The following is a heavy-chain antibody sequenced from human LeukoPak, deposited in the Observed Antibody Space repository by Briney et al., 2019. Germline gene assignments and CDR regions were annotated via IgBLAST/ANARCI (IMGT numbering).Heavy chain of an antibody. J-gene: IGHJ4*02. Sequence: SETLSRTCTISGGSVSDYYWSWIRQSPGKGLEWIGYIYHTGSTSYSPSLKSRVTISADTSQNQFSLKLSSVTAADTAVYYCASRKLGNDYWGQGTLVTVSS. CDR3: ASRKLGNDY. CDR1: GGSVSDYY. CDR2: IYHTGST. V-gene: IGHV4-59*02. D-gene: IGHD7-27*01.